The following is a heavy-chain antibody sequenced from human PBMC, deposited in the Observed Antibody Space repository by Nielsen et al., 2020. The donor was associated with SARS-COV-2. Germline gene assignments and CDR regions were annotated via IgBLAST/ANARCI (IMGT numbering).Heavy chain of an antibody. CDR1: EYTFTGYD. CDR3: AGDVNLTGYYSY. V-gene: IGHV1-8*01. Sequence: ASVKVSCKASEYTFTGYDINWVRQATGQGLEWMGWMNPNNGDTGYAQKFQGRVTMTRDTSTSTVYMELSSLRSEDTAVYYCAGDVNLTGYYSYWGQGTLVTVSS. D-gene: IGHD3-9*01. J-gene: IGHJ4*02. CDR2: MNPNNGDT.